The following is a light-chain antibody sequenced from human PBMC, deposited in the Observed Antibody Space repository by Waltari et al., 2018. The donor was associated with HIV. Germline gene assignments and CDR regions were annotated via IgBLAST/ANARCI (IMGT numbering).Light chain of an antibody. CDR3: QTTDTNGVVV. CDR2: QDH. J-gene: IGLJ2*01. V-gene: IGLV3-25*03. CDR1: AFPSRY. Sequence: SSALTQTPSVSVSPGQTATITCSGEAFPSRYAHWYHQRAGQAPFLEIYQDHKRPAGIPDRFSGSSSGTVLTLTISGVQTEDEGDYYCQTTDTNGVVVFGGGTKVTVL.